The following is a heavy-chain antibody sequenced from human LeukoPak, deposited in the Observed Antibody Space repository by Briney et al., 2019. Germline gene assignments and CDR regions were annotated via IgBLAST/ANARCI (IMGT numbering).Heavy chain of an antibody. CDR1: GGSISSGGYY. D-gene: IGHD3-16*01. Sequence: SETLSLICTVSGGSISSGGYYWSWIRQHPGKGLEWIGYIYYSGSTYYNPSLKSRVTISVDTSKNQFSLKLSSVTAADTAVYYCARDGSRRGMDYWGQGTLVTVSS. CDR3: ARDGSRRGMDY. V-gene: IGHV4-31*03. CDR2: IYYSGST. J-gene: IGHJ4*02.